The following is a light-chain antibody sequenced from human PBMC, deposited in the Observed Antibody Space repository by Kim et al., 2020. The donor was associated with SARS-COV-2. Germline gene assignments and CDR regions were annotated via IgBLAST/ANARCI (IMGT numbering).Light chain of an antibody. CDR2: DAS. CDR3: QQRGYWPPRT. J-gene: IGKJ4*01. CDR1: QSISKY. Sequence: EIVLTQSPATLSLSPGERATLSCRASQSISKYLAWYQQKPGQAPRLLIYDASNRATGIPARFSGSGSGTDFTLTISSLEPEDFAVYFCQQRGYWPPRTFGGGTKVDIK. V-gene: IGKV3-11*01.